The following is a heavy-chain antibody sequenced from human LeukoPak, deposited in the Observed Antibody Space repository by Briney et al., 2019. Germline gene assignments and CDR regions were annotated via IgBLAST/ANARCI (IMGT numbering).Heavy chain of an antibody. J-gene: IGHJ4*02. Sequence: PADTLSLTCTVSGGSISSYYWSWIRQPPGKGLEWIGYYYYSGCTILNPSLKSRVTISVDTSKNQFSLKLSSVTAADTAVYYCARHISPNGQLGIFDYWGQGPLVTVS. CDR3: ARHISPNGQLGIFDY. CDR1: GGSISSYY. D-gene: IGHD6-13*01. V-gene: IGHV4-59*08. CDR2: YYYSGCT.